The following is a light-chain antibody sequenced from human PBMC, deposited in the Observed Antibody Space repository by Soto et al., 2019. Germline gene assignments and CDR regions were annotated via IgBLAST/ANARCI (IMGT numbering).Light chain of an antibody. V-gene: IGKV3-20*01. J-gene: IGKJ1*01. CDR2: GAS. Sequence: EIVLTQSPATLSLSLGERVTLSCRASQTVTRRYFAWYQQKPGQAPRLLIYGASIRATGIPHRFSGSGSGTDFTLTISRLEPEDFAVYYCQQYCTSSRTFGQGTKVDIK. CDR1: QTVTRRY. CDR3: QQYCTSSRT.